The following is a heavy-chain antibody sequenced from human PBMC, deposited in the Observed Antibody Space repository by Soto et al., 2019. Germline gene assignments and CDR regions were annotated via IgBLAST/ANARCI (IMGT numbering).Heavy chain of an antibody. J-gene: IGHJ4*02. D-gene: IGHD5-12*01. CDR2: VNPSTGAT. V-gene: IGHV1-46*01. Sequence: AAVKVSWKASGFTLLNDYIHWVRQAPRQGLEWMGMVNPSTGATRYSQQVRGRVTVTWDTSTSTVYMELSSLRAEDTAVYYCETVTIRTDSGLFDYWGQGALVTVSS. CDR3: ETVTIRTDSGLFDY. CDR1: GFTLLNDY.